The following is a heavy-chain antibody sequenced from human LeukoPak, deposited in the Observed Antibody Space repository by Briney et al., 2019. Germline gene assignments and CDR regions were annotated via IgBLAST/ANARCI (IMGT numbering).Heavy chain of an antibody. CDR2: VSGSGVST. V-gene: IGHV3-23*01. Sequence: GGSLRLSCAASGFTFNSYAMNWVRQAPGKGLEWVASVSGSGVSTYYADSVKGRFTISRDNSRNTLYLQMNSLRAEDTAAYYCTKDHGSYGSGSLLFDYWGQGTLVTVSS. CDR1: GFTFNSYA. CDR3: TKDHGSYGSGSLLFDY. D-gene: IGHD3-10*01. J-gene: IGHJ4*02.